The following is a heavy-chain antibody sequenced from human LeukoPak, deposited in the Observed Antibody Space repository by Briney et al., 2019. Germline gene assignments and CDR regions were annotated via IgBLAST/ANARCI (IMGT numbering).Heavy chain of an antibody. D-gene: IGHD1-26*01. CDR1: GGTFSSYA. Sequence: SVKVSCKASGGTFSSYAISWVRQAPGQGLEWMGGIIPIFGTANHAQKFQGRVTITADESTSTAYMELSSLRSEDTAVYYCARASGSRVGLDYWGQGTLVTVSS. CDR3: ARASGSRVGLDY. CDR2: IIPIFGTA. V-gene: IGHV1-69*01. J-gene: IGHJ4*02.